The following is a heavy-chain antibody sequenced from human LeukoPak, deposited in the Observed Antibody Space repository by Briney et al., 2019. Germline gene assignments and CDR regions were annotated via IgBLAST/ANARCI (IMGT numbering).Heavy chain of an antibody. D-gene: IGHD6-19*01. J-gene: IGHJ4*02. Sequence: GGSLRLSCAASGFTFSSYSMSWVRQAPGKGLEWVSYISSSSSTIYYADSVKGRFTISRDNAKNSLYLQMNSLRDEDTAVYYCARDSKWLAPGCFDYWGQGTLVTVSS. CDR1: GFTFSSYS. V-gene: IGHV3-48*02. CDR2: ISSSSSTI. CDR3: ARDSKWLAPGCFDY.